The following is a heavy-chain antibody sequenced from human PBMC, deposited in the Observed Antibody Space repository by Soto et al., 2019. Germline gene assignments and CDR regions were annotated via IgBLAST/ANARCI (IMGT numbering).Heavy chain of an antibody. CDR2: VSHRGTA. Sequence: LSLTCAVSGGSIDSTDYSLTWIRQPPGKGLEWIGYVSHRGTAYSIPSLKGRLTLSMDSSQTQFSLKLTSVTAADSAVYYCARIHWSQSSLDYWGRGILVTVSS. D-gene: IGHD6-19*01. CDR1: GGSIDSTDYS. CDR3: ARIHWSQSSLDY. V-gene: IGHV4-30-2*01. J-gene: IGHJ4*02.